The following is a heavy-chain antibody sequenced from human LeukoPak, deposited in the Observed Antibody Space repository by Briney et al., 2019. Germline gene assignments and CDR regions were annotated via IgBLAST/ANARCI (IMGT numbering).Heavy chain of an antibody. CDR1: GFSLSTSGVG. V-gene: IGHV2-5*02. CDR2: IYWDDDK. J-gene: IGHJ4*02. CDR3: AHRQVGYSGYEEYYFDY. Sequence: SGPTLVNPTQTLTLTCTFSGFSLSTSGVGVGWIRQPPGKALEWLALIYWDDDKRYSPSLKSRLTITKDTSKNQVVLTMTNMDPVDTATYYCAHRQVGYSGYEEYYFDYWGQGTLVTVSS. D-gene: IGHD5-12*01.